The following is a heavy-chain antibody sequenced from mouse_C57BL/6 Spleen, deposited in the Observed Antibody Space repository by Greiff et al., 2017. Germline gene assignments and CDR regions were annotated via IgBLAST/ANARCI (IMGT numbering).Heavy chain of an antibody. CDR2: IYPNSGST. V-gene: IGHV1-64*01. Sequence: QVQLQQPGAELVKPGASVKLSCKASGYTFTSYWMHWVKQRPGQGLEWIGMIYPNSGSTNYNEKFKSKDTLTVDKSSSKAYMQLSSLTSEDSAVYYCARRYYGSGDYWGQGTTLTVSS. D-gene: IGHD1-1*01. CDR1: GYTFTSYW. J-gene: IGHJ2*01. CDR3: ARRYYGSGDY.